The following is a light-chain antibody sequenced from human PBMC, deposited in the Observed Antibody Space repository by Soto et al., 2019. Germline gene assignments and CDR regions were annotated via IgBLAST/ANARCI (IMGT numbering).Light chain of an antibody. CDR2: EVS. CDR1: SSYVGGYNY. Sequence: QSVLTQRASVSGSPGQSITISCTGTSSYVGGYNYVSWYQQHPGRAPKLLIYEVSNRPSGVSNRFSGSKSGNTASLTISGLQAEDEADYYCSSYITTSTRVFGTGTKVTVL. CDR3: SSYITTSTRV. V-gene: IGLV2-14*01. J-gene: IGLJ1*01.